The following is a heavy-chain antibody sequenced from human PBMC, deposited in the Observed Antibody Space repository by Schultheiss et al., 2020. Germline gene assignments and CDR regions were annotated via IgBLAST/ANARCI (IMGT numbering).Heavy chain of an antibody. Sequence: SQTLSLTCAISGDSVSSNSAAWNWIRQSPSRGLEWLGRTYYRSKWYYDYAPSLKSRITINPDTSKNQFSLQLNSVTPEDTAVYYCARGRIAVAYTPIDYWGQGTLVTVSS. V-gene: IGHV6-1*01. J-gene: IGHJ4*02. CDR3: ARGRIAVAYTPIDY. D-gene: IGHD6-19*01. CDR2: TYYRSKWYY. CDR1: GDSVSSNSAA.